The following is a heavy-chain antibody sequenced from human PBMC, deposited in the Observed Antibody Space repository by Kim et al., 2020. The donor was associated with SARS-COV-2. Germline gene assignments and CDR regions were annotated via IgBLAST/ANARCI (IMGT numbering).Heavy chain of an antibody. Sequence: GGSLRLSCAASGFTFSSYAMHWVRQAPGKGLEWVAVISYDGSNKYYADSVKGRFTISRDNSKNTLYLQMNSLRAEDTAVYYCARDRYGSGSYFLFFDYWG. CDR2: ISYDGSNK. J-gene: IGHJ4*01. CDR1: GFTFSSYA. CDR3: ARDRYGSGSYFLFFDY. V-gene: IGHV3-30*04. D-gene: IGHD3-10*01.